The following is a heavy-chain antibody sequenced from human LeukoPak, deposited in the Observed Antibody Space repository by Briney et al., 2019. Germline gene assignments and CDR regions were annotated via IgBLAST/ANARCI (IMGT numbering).Heavy chain of an antibody. D-gene: IGHD2-21*01. J-gene: IGHJ5*02. V-gene: IGHV3-7*03. CDR1: GFTFSSYW. CDR3: ARDIRWGYRYNWFDP. CDR2: IKQDGSEK. Sequence: GSLRLSCAASGFTFSSYWMSWVRQAPGKGLEWVANIKQDGSEKYYVDSVKGRFTISRDNAKNSLYLQMNSLRAEDTAVYYCARDIRWGYRYNWFDPWGQGTLVTVSS.